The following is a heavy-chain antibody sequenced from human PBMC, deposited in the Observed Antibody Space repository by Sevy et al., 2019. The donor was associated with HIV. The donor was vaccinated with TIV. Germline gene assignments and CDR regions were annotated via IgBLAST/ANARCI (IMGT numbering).Heavy chain of an antibody. Sequence: SETLSLTCTVSGGSISSYYWSWIRQPPGKGLEWIGYIYYSGSTNYNPSLKSRVTISVDTSKNQFSLKLSSGTAADTAVYYCASTSLRYFDYWGQGTLVTVSS. V-gene: IGHV4-59*01. D-gene: IGHD3-3*01. CDR3: ASTSLRYFDY. CDR1: GGSISSYY. J-gene: IGHJ4*02. CDR2: IYYSGST.